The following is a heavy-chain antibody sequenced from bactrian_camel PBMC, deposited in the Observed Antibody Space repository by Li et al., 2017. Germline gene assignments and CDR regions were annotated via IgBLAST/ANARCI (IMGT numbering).Heavy chain of an antibody. D-gene: IGHD5*01. Sequence: HVQLVESGGGSVQAGGSLRLFCAASGYTAVSASSYCMGWFRQVPEKEREGVATIDSDGRTTYVDSVKGRFTISKDKAKNTLDLQMNSLKPEDTAMYYCASGPRAGLTNAPLAQSRYNLWGRGTQVTVS. V-gene: IGHV3S55*01. CDR2: IDSDGRT. CDR3: ASGPRAGLTNAPLAQSRYNL. J-gene: IGHJ4*01. CDR1: GYTAVSASSYC.